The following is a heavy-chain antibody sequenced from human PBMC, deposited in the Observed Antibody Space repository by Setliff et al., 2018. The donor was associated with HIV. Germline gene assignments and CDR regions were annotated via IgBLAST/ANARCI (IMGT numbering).Heavy chain of an antibody. CDR2: FDPEDGET. V-gene: IGHV1-24*01. CDR3: ATARSKVRLGELSLFDY. CDR1: GCTLTEFS. J-gene: IGHJ4*01. D-gene: IGHD3-16*02. Sequence: ASVKVSCEVSGCTLTEFSMHWVRQAPGKGLEWMGGFDPEDGETIYAQKFQGRVTMTEDTSTDTAYMELSSLRSEDTAVYYCATARSKVRLGELSLFDYCGHVTLFTVSS.